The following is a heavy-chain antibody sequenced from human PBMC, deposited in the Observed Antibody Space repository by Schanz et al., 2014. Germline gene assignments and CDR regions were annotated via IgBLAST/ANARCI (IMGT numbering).Heavy chain of an antibody. CDR3: ARPALWCGDNCFDP. J-gene: IGHJ5*02. V-gene: IGHV3-74*01. D-gene: IGHD3-10*01. CDR2: IKSDGSST. Sequence: EVQLVESGGGLVQPGGSLRLSCAASGFTFSSYCMHWVRQVPGKGLVWVSRIKSDGSSTIYADSVKGRFTISRDNAKNTLYLQMNSRRAEDTAVYYCARPALWCGDNCFDPWGQGTLVTVSS. CDR1: GFTFSSYC.